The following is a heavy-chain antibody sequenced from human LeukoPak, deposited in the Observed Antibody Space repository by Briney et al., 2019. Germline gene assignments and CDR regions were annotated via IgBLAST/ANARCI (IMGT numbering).Heavy chain of an antibody. CDR1: GFTFSGSA. CDR2: IRSKANSYAT. Sequence: PGGSLRLSCAASGFTFSGSAMHWVRQASGKGLEWVGRIRSKANSYATAYAASVKGRFTISRDDSKNTAYLQMNSLKTEDTAVYYCTSSLDRSIDRGGYYYGMDVWGQGTTVTVSS. J-gene: IGHJ6*02. V-gene: IGHV3-73*01. CDR3: TSSLDRSIDRGGYYYGMDV. D-gene: IGHD2/OR15-2a*01.